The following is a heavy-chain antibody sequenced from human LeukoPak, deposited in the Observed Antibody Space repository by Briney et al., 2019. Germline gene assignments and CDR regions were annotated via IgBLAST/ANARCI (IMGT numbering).Heavy chain of an antibody. Sequence: SETLSLTCSVSIDSISSSKWWSWVRQSPVKGLEWIGEIYLYGTTNYNPSFTSRVTISVDTSKNQFSLKLSSVTAADTAVYYCARHVKLYYDSSGSTLQDAFDIWGQGTMVTVSS. J-gene: IGHJ3*02. CDR3: ARHVKLYYDSSGSTLQDAFDI. V-gene: IGHV4-4*02. CDR1: IDSISSSKW. D-gene: IGHD3-22*01. CDR2: IYLYGTT.